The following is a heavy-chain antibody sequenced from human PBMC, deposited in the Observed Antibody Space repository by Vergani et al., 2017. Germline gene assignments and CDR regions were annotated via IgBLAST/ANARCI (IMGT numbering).Heavy chain of an antibody. J-gene: IGHJ4*02. V-gene: IGHV1-3*01. CDR3: ARDQRDSSGWYYFDY. CDR2: INAGNGNT. Sequence: QVQLVQSGAEVKKPGASVKVSCKASGYTFTSYAMHLVRQAPGQRLEWMGWINAGNGNTKYSQKFQGRVTITRDTSASTAYMELSSLRSEDTAVYYCARDQRDSSGWYYFDYWGQGTLVTVSS. D-gene: IGHD6-19*01. CDR1: GYTFTSYA.